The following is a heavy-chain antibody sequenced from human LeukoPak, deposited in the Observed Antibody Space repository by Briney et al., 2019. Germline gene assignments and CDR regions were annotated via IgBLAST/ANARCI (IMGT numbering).Heavy chain of an antibody. V-gene: IGHV3-23*01. Sequence: PGGSLRLSCAASGFTFSSYAMSWVRQAPGKELEWVSAISGSGGSTYYADSVKGRFTISRDNSKNTLYLQMNSLRAEDTAVYYCAIDRPTSITMIVVVIPGSAFDIWGQGTMVTVSS. CDR2: ISGSGGST. J-gene: IGHJ3*02. CDR1: GFTFSSYA. D-gene: IGHD3-22*01. CDR3: AIDRPTSITMIVVVIPGSAFDI.